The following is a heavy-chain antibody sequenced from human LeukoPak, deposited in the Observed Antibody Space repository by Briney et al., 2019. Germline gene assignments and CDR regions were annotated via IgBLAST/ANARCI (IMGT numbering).Heavy chain of an antibody. D-gene: IGHD6-13*01. CDR2: INSDGSST. Sequence: PGGSLRLPCAASGFTFRKYYMHWVRQAPGKGLVWVSRINSDGSSTTYADSVRGRFTVSRDNAKNTLYLQMNSLKVEDTAMYYCTRVFVGDEYSSSGYWGQGTLVTVSS. CDR3: TRVFVGDEYSSSGY. V-gene: IGHV3-74*03. J-gene: IGHJ4*02. CDR1: GFTFRKYY.